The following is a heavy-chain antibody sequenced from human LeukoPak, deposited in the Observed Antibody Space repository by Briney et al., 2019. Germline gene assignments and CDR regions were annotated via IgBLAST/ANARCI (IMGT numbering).Heavy chain of an antibody. V-gene: IGHV4-39*01. J-gene: IGHJ4*02. Sequence: SETLSLTCTLSGDSIISTIYRWGWIRQPPGKGLEWMGSIHYSGNTYYNSSLKSRVTTSVDTSKNQFSLKVRSVTATDTAVYYCARLHDLDYWGQGILVAVFS. CDR1: GDSIISTIYR. D-gene: IGHD5-24*01. CDR2: IHYSGNT. CDR3: ARLHDLDY.